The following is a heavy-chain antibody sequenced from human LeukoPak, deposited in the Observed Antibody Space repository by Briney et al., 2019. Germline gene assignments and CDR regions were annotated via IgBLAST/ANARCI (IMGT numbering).Heavy chain of an antibody. D-gene: IGHD1-26*01. Sequence: SVKVSCKASGYTFTGYYMHWVRQAPGQGLEWMGGIIPIFGTVNYAQKFQGRVTITADESTSTAYMELSSLRSEDTAVYYCARGIVGATDYFDYWGQGTLVTVSS. V-gene: IGHV1-69*13. CDR2: IIPIFGTV. CDR3: ARGIVGATDYFDY. J-gene: IGHJ4*02. CDR1: GYTFTGYY.